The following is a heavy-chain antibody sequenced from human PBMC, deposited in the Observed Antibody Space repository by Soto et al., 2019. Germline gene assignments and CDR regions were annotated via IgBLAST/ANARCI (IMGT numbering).Heavy chain of an antibody. CDR3: ASTTSIAARPLDY. Sequence: PSETLSLTCTVSGSSISSSSYYWGWIRQPPGKGLEWIGSIYYSGSTYYNPSLKSRVTISVDTSKNQFSLKLSSVTAADTAVYYCASTTSIAARPLDYWGQGTLVTVSS. CDR2: IYYSGST. V-gene: IGHV4-39*01. D-gene: IGHD6-6*01. J-gene: IGHJ4*02. CDR1: GSSISSSSYY.